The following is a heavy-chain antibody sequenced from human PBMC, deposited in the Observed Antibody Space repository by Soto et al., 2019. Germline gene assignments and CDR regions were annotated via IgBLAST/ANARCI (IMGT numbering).Heavy chain of an antibody. D-gene: IGHD6-19*01. V-gene: IGHV4-59*01. CDR2: IYYSGST. CDR1: GGSISSYY. CDR3: ARGVSGWTSAFDI. Sequence: SETLSLTCTVSGGSISSYYWSWIRQPPGKGLEWIGYIYYSGSTNYNPSLKSRVTISVDTSKNQFSLKLSSVTAADTAVYYCARGVSGWTSAFDIWGQGTMVTVSS. J-gene: IGHJ3*02.